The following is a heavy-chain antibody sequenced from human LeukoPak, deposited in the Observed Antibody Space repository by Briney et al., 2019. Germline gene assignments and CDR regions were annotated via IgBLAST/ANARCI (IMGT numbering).Heavy chain of an antibody. J-gene: IGHJ5*02. V-gene: IGHV3-21*01. D-gene: IGHD3-10*01. CDR1: GFTFSSYS. CDR3: ARENYYGSGSYPRLGLFDP. Sequence: GGSLRLSCAASGFTFSSYSMNWVRQAPGKGLEWVSSISSSSSYIYYADSVKGRFTISRDSAKNSLYLQMNSLRAEDTAVYYCARENYYGSGSYPRLGLFDPWGQGTLVTVSS. CDR2: ISSSSSYI.